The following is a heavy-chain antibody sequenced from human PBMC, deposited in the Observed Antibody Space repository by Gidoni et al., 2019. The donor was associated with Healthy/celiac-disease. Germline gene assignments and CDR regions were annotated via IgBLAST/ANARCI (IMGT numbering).Heavy chain of an antibody. J-gene: IGHJ4*02. Sequence: EVQLVESGGGLIQPGGSLRLSCAASGFTVSSNYMSWVRQAPGKGLEWVSVIYSGGSTYYADSVKGRFTISRDNSKNTLYLQMNSLRAEDTAVYYCARRNVLLWFGELSGYYFDYWGQGTLVTVSS. D-gene: IGHD3-10*01. CDR3: ARRNVLLWFGELSGYYFDY. CDR2: IYSGGST. V-gene: IGHV3-53*01. CDR1: GFTVSSNY.